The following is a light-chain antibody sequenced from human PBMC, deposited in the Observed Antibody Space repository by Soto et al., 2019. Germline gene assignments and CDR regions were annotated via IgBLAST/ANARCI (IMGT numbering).Light chain of an antibody. V-gene: IGKV1-39*01. Sequence: DIQMTQSPSSLSASVGDRVTITCRASQNIRSFLNWYQQESGKAPKLLIHAASTLHSGVPSRFSGSGSRTDFTLTISSLQPEDFGTYYCQQSYSSPITFGQGTRLEIK. J-gene: IGKJ5*01. CDR1: QNIRSF. CDR3: QQSYSSPIT. CDR2: AAS.